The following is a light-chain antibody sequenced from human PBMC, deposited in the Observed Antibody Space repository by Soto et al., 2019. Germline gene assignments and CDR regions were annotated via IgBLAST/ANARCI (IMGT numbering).Light chain of an antibody. CDR1: SSDFGGTNY. V-gene: IGLV2-8*01. CDR2: EVT. J-gene: IGLJ2*01. Sequence: HSALTQPPSASGSPGQSVTISCTGASSDFGGTNYVSWYQQHPGKAPKLMIFEVTKRPSGVPDRFSGSKSGNTASLTVSGLQAEDEADYYCTSYAGSYADVVFGGGTKVTVL. CDR3: TSYAGSYADVV.